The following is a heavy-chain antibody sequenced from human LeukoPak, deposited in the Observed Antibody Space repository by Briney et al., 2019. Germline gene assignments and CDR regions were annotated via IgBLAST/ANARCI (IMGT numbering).Heavy chain of an antibody. CDR2: INHSGST. Sequence: KPSETLSLTCAVYGGSFSGYYCSWIRQPPGKGLEWIGEINHSGSTNYNPSLKSRVTISVDTSKNQFSLKLSSVTAADTAAYYCARASYSIGYNWCDPWGQGTLVTVSS. CDR1: GGSFSGYY. J-gene: IGHJ5*02. V-gene: IGHV4-34*01. D-gene: IGHD1-26*01. CDR3: ARASYSIGYNWCDP.